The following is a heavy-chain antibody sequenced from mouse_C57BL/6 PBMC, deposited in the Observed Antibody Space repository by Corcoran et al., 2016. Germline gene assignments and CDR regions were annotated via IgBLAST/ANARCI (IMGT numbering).Heavy chain of an antibody. CDR1: GYTFTDYY. Sequence: EVQLQQSGAEQVKPGASVKISCKASGYTFTDYYMNWVKQSHGKSLEWIGDINPNNGGTSYNQKFKGKATLTVDKSSSTAYMELRSLTSEDSAVYYCARGYGSSYFDYWGQGTTLTVSS. CDR2: INPNNGGT. V-gene: IGHV1-26*01. J-gene: IGHJ2*01. CDR3: ARGYGSSYFDY. D-gene: IGHD1-1*01.